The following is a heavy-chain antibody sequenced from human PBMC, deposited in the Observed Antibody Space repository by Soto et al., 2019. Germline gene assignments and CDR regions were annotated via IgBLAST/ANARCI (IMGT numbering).Heavy chain of an antibody. CDR1: GGTFSSYA. CDR3: AKCTSSSSWYDGSLAGEDYYYYYGMDV. J-gene: IGHJ6*02. D-gene: IGHD6-13*01. Sequence: PSVKVSCKASGGTFSSYAISWVRQAPGQGLEWMGGIIPIFGTANYAQKFQGRVTITADESTSTAYMELSSLRSEDTAVYYCAKCTSSSSWYDGSLAGEDYYYYYGMDVWGQGTTVTVSS. CDR2: IIPIFGTA. V-gene: IGHV1-69*13.